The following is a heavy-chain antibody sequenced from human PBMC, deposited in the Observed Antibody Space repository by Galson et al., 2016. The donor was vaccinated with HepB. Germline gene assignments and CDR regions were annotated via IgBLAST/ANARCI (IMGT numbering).Heavy chain of an antibody. V-gene: IGHV3-30-3*01. CDR1: GFTFINYA. D-gene: IGHD1-26*01. Sequence: SLRLSCAASGFTFINYAMHWVRQAPGKGLEWVAVISYDGDNKFYADSVKGRFTISRDNSKNTVFLQMDSRRVEDTAVYFCARDLLRAIVGPTRPAYFAHWGQGTLVTVSS. CDR2: ISYDGDNK. J-gene: IGHJ4*02. CDR3: ARDLLRAIVGPTRPAYFAH.